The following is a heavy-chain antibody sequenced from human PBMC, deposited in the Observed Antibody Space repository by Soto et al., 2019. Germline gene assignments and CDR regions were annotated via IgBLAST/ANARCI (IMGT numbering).Heavy chain of an antibody. J-gene: IGHJ6*04. D-gene: IGHD3-22*01. CDR1: GFRFSTSW. CDR2: IHSDGTNT. V-gene: IGHV3-74*01. CDR3: VRDHYYSLDV. Sequence: GGSLRLSCASSGFRFSTSWMHWVRQAPGKGLVWVSCIHSDGTNTDYADSVKGRFSISRDNAKNTLYLQMNSLRAEDTAMYYCVRDHYYSLDVWGKGTTVTVSS.